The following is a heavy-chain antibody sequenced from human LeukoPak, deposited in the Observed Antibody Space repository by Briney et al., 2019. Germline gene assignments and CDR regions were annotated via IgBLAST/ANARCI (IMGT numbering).Heavy chain of an antibody. CDR1: GFTFSSYS. J-gene: IGHJ4*02. D-gene: IGHD3-10*01. V-gene: IGHV3-48*01. Sequence: GGSLRLSCAASGFTFSSYSMNWVRQAPGKGLEWVSYISSSSSTIYYADSVKGRFTISRDNAKNSLYLQMNSLRAEDTAVYYCARETSQGFGELPYFDYWGQGTLVTVSS. CDR3: ARETSQGFGELPYFDY. CDR2: ISSSSSTI.